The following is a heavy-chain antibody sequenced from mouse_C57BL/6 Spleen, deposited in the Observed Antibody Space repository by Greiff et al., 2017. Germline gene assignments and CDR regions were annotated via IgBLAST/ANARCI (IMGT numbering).Heavy chain of an antibody. V-gene: IGHV1-62-2*01. Sequence: QVQLKESGAELVKPGASVKLSCKASGYTFTEYTIHWVKQRSGQGLEWIGWFYPGSGSIKYNEKFKDKATLTADKSSSTVYMELSRLTSEDSAVYFCARHEEKGGRVYDGYPVLFDYWGQGTTLTVSS. J-gene: IGHJ2*01. CDR1: GYTFTEYT. CDR3: ARHEEKGGRVYDGYPVLFDY. D-gene: IGHD2-3*01. CDR2: FYPGSGSI.